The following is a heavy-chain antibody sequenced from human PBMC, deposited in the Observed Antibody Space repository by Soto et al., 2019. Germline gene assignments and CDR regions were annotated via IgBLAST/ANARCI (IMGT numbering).Heavy chain of an antibody. CDR2: IIAGNDNT. Sequence: QVRLVQSGAEEKKPGASVKVSCKASGYTFTSYSMHWVRQAPGQRLEWMGCIIAGNDNTKYSQNFQGRVTISRDTSATTVYMELSSLRSDDTAVYYCARGGDSSGYSYADKWGQGTLVTVSS. D-gene: IGHD3-22*01. J-gene: IGHJ4*02. CDR1: GYTFTSYS. V-gene: IGHV1-3*05. CDR3: ARGGDSSGYSYADK.